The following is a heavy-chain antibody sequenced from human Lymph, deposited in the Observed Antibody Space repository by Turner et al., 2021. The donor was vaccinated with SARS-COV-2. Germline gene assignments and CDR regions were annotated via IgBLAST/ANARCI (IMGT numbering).Heavy chain of an antibody. V-gene: IGHV3-43*02. Sequence: EVQLVESGGGVVQPGGSLRLSCAASGFTFDDYAMHWVRQGPGKGLEWVSVISGDGGGTYYADSVKGRFTISRDNSKNSLSLQMNSLRAEDTALYYCAKDPGYCSGGSCYSRTYFDFWGQGTLVTVSA. CDR3: AKDPGYCSGGSCYSRTYFDF. CDR2: ISGDGGGT. CDR1: GFTFDDYA. D-gene: IGHD2-15*01. J-gene: IGHJ4*02.